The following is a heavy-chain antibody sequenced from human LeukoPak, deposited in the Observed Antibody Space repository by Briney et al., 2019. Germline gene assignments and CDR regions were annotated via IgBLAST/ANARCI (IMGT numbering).Heavy chain of an antibody. Sequence: GGSLRLSCAASGFTFSDYYMSWIRQAPGKGLEWVSYISTTSTYTDYADSVKGRFTISRDNSQNTLYLEMNSLRTEDTAVYYCARAPYTSGWYFAFDYWGQGTLVTVSS. J-gene: IGHJ4*02. CDR3: ARAPYTSGWYFAFDY. V-gene: IGHV3-11*06. CDR2: ISTTSTYT. D-gene: IGHD6-19*01. CDR1: GFTFSDYY.